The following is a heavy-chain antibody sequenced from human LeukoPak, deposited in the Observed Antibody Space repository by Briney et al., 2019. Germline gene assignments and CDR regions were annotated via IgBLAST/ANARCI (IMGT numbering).Heavy chain of an antibody. V-gene: IGHV1-18*04. CDR3: ARGGMVRGVINRKGPRPSWFDP. J-gene: IGHJ5*02. CDR1: GYTFTSYG. Sequence: ASVKVSCKASGYTFTSYGISWVRQAPGQGLEWMGWISAHNGNTNYAQKLQGRVTMTTDTSTSTAYMELRSLRSDDTAVYYCARGGMVRGVINRKGPRPSWFDPWGQGTLVTVSS. D-gene: IGHD3-10*01. CDR2: ISAHNGNT.